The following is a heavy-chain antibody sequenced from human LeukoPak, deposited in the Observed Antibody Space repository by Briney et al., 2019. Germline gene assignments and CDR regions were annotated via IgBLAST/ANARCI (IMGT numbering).Heavy chain of an antibody. V-gene: IGHV4-59*01. CDR3: ARGLTAVVTPGI. CDR2: IYYSGST. D-gene: IGHD4-23*01. J-gene: IGHJ4*02. Sequence: SETLSHTCTVSGGSIINYYWSWIRQPPGKGLEWIGYIYYSGSTNYNPSLTSRVRISLDTSKNQFSLKLSSVTAADTAVYYCARGLTAVVTPGIWGQGTLVTVSS. CDR1: GGSIINYY.